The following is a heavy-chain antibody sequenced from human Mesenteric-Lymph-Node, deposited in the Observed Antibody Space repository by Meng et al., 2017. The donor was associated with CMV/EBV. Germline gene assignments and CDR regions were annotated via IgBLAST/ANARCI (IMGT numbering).Heavy chain of an antibody. CDR1: ISSSSYY. CDR2: IYYSGST. D-gene: IGHD3-10*01. V-gene: IGHV4-39*07. CDR3: ARVSFSEWFGELRDLDY. J-gene: IGHJ4*02. Sequence: ISSSSYYWGWIRQPPGKGLEWIGSIYYSGSTYYNPSLKSRVTISVDTSKNQFSLKLSSVTAADTAVYYCARVSFSEWFGELRDLDYWGQGTLVTVSS.